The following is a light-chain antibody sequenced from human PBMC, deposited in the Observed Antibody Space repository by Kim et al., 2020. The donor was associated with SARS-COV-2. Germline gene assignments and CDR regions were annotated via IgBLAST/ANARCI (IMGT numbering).Light chain of an antibody. CDR3: LLHDGADQV. CDR1: TGAVTSDDD. Sequence: PGGKVNLTCASSTGAVTSDDDSNGIQQNPGQAPRALIYSASNKHSWTPARFSGSLRGGKAALTLSGVQPEDEAEYYCLLHDGADQVFGGGTQLTVL. CDR2: SAS. V-gene: IGLV7-43*01. J-gene: IGLJ3*02.